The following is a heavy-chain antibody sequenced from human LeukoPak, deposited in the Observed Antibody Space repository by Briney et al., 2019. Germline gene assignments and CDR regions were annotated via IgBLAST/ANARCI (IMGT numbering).Heavy chain of an antibody. V-gene: IGHV4-59*01. J-gene: IGHJ6*02. CDR1: GGSFSGYY. CDR3: ARGWRYYGSADV. CDR2: IYYSGST. D-gene: IGHD3-10*01. Sequence: SETLSLTCAVYGGSFSGYYWSWIRQPPGKGLEWIGYIYYSGSTKYNSSLKSRVTISVDTSKNQFSLKLSSVTAADTAVYYCARGWRYYGSADVWGQGTTVTVSS.